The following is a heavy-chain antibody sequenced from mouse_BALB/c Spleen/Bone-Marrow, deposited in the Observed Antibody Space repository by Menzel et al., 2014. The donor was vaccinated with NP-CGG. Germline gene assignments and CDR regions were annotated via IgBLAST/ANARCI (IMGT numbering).Heavy chain of an antibody. J-gene: IGHJ2*01. Sequence: QVQLQQSGAELVRPGVSVKISCKGSGYTSTDYALHWVKQSHAKSLEWIGVISTYYGDATYNQKFKGKATMTVDKSSSTAYMELARLTSEDSAIYYCARDLDYWGQGTTLTVSS. CDR3: ARDLDY. V-gene: IGHV1S137*01. CDR2: ISTYYGDA. CDR1: GYTSTDYA.